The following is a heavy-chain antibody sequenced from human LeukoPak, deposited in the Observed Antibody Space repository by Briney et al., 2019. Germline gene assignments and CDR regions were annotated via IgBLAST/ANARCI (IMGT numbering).Heavy chain of an antibody. Sequence: GRSLRLSCAASGFTFSSYGMHWVRQAPGKGLEWVSYISSSSSTIYYADSVKGRFTISRDNAKNSLYLQMNSLRDEDTAVYYCARSLIVGATQYYFDYWGQGTLVTVSS. V-gene: IGHV3-48*02. D-gene: IGHD1-26*01. CDR2: ISSSSSTI. J-gene: IGHJ4*02. CDR3: ARSLIVGATQYYFDY. CDR1: GFTFSSYG.